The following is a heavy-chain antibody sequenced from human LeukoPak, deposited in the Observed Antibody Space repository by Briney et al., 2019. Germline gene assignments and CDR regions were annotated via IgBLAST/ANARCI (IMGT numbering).Heavy chain of an antibody. CDR3: ARTPSCSSTSCYEAWFDP. CDR2: INAGNGNT. D-gene: IGHD2-2*01. J-gene: IGHJ5*02. V-gene: IGHV1-3*01. Sequence: GASVKVSCKASGYTFTTYAIHWVRQAPGQRLEWMGWINAGNGNTKYSQKLQGRVTITRDTSASTAYMRLSSLRSEDTAVYYCARTPSCSSTSCYEAWFDPWGQGTLVTVSS. CDR1: GYTFTTYA.